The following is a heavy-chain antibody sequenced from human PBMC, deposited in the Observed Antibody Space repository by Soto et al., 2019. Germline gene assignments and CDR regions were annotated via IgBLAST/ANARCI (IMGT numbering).Heavy chain of an antibody. J-gene: IGHJ5*02. CDR2: IDPSDSYT. CDR1: GYSFTSYW. Sequence: ESVKISCKGSGYSFTSYWISWVRQIPGKGLEWMGRIDPSDSYTKYSPSFQGHVTMSADKSISTAYLQWSSLKASDTAMYYCARLRYDYGDYLWFDPWGQGTLVTVSS. D-gene: IGHD4-17*01. CDR3: ARLRYDYGDYLWFDP. V-gene: IGHV5-10-1*01.